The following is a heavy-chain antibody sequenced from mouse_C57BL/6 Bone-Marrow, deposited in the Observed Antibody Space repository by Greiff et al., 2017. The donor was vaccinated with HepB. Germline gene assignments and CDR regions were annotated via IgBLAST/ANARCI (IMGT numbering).Heavy chain of an antibody. D-gene: IGHD1-1*01. V-gene: IGHV14-4*01. J-gene: IGHJ2*01. CDR2: IDPENGDT. CDR1: GFNIKDDY. CDR3: TNYGSSPLDY. Sequence: EVQLQQSGAELVRPGASVKLSCTASGFNIKDDYMHWVKKRPEQGLEWIGWIDPENGDTEYASKFQGKATITADTSSNTAYLQLSSLTSEDTAVYYCTNYGSSPLDYWGQGTTLTVSS.